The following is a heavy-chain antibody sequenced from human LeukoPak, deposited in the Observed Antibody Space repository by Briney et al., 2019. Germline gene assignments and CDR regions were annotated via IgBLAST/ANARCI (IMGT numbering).Heavy chain of an antibody. J-gene: IGHJ6*03. D-gene: IGHD2-15*01. CDR3: ARSVEGYCSGGSCYSYYYYMDV. CDR1: GGSISSGSYY. CDR2: IYTSGST. V-gene: IGHV4-61*02. Sequence: SETLSLTCTVSGGSISSGSYYWSWIRQPAGKGLEWIGRIYTSGSTNYSPSLKSRVTISVDTSKNQFSLKLSSVTAADTAVYYCARSVEGYCSGGSCYSYYYYMDVWGRGTTVTVSS.